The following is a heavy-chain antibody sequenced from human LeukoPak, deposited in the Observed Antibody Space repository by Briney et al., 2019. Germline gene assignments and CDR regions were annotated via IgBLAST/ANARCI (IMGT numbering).Heavy chain of an antibody. Sequence: SETLSLTCTVSGGSISSYYWSWIRQPPGKGLEWIGYIYYSGSTNYNPSFKSRVTISVDTSKNQFSLKLSSVTAADTAVYYCARWVTYYYDSSGYWAFDYWGQGTLVTVSS. CDR3: ARWVTYYYDSSGYWAFDY. CDR2: IYYSGST. D-gene: IGHD3-22*01. CDR1: GGSISSYY. V-gene: IGHV4-59*08. J-gene: IGHJ4*02.